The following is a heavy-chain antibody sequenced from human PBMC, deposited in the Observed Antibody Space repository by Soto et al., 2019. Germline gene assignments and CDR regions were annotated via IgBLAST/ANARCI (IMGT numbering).Heavy chain of an antibody. Sequence: GSLRLSCXASGFTFSSYATSWVRQAPGKGLEWVSTISGSDGRTYSTDSVKGRFTISRDNSRNTAYLQMNSLRVEDTAVYYCAKGVSQYTPLALFDYWGRGTLVTVSS. CDR2: ISGSDGRT. CDR1: GFTFSSYA. V-gene: IGHV3-23*01. J-gene: IGHJ4*02. CDR3: AKGVSQYTPLALFDY. D-gene: IGHD5-18*01.